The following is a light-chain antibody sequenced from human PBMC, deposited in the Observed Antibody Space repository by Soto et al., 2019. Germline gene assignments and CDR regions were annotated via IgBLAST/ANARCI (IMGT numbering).Light chain of an antibody. CDR1: QSVGNW. CDR3: QQYKKYWT. J-gene: IGKJ1*01. V-gene: IGKV1-5*01. CDR2: DAS. Sequence: DIQMTQSPSTLSASVGDRVAITCRASQSVGNWVAWFQQKPGKAPKLLIYDASGLQSGVPSRFSGSGSGTEFTLTISSLQPVDFATYYCQQYKKYWTFGQGTKVEIK.